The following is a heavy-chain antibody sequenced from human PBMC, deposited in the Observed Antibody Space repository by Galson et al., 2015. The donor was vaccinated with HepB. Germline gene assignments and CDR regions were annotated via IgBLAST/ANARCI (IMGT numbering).Heavy chain of an antibody. CDR1: GYTFTSFG. D-gene: IGHD4-23*01. CDR3: ARPQGVVRGPFPGSDPFNI. V-gene: IGHV1-18*04. CDR2: IRPDNGGT. J-gene: IGHJ3*02. Sequence: SVKVSCKASGYTFTSFGISWVRQAPGQGLEWVGWIRPDNGGTNYAQNLQDRVTMSTDKSTSTAYMELRRLRYDDTAVYYCARPQGVVRGPFPGSDPFNIWGQGTMVTVSS.